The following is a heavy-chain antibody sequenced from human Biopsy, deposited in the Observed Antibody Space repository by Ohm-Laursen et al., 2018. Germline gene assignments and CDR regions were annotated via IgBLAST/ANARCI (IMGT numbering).Heavy chain of an antibody. D-gene: IGHD3-16*01. CDR2: INHRGST. Sequence: SDTLSLTCAVYGGSFSGYSWSWIRQPPGKGLEWIGEINHRGSTNYNPSLKSRVTISVDTSKNQFSLKLRSVTAADTAVYYCARAVDYYDPYYYYGLDVWGQGTTVTVSS. CDR1: GGSFSGYS. CDR3: ARAVDYYDPYYYYGLDV. J-gene: IGHJ6*02. V-gene: IGHV4-34*01.